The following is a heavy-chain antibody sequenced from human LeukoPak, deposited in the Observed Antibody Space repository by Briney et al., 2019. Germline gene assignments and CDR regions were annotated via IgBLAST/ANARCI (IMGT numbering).Heavy chain of an antibody. CDR1: GGSFSAHY. V-gene: IGHV4-34*01. CDR2: IDHRGFT. CDR3: ASGQTYLDY. Sequence: SETLSLTFAVYGGSFSAHYWSCLLQPPGKGLEWIGEIDHRGFTNYNPSLKSRVTISVDTSNNQLSLRMTSVTAADTAVSYCASGQTYLDYWGQGTLVTVSS. J-gene: IGHJ4*02.